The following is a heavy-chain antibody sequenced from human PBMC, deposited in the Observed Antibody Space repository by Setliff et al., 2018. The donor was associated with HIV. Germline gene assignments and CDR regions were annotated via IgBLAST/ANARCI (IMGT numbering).Heavy chain of an antibody. CDR1: GGTFSNYA. V-gene: IGHV1-69*13. CDR2: IIPIFDTT. Sequence: ASVKVSCKASGGTFSNYAINWVRQAPGQGLEWMGGIIPIFDTTHYAQKFQGRVTITADESTSTAYMELSSLRSEDTAVYYCATSSIVGATTMGYWGQGTLVTVSS. CDR3: ATSSIVGATTMGY. D-gene: IGHD1-26*01. J-gene: IGHJ4*02.